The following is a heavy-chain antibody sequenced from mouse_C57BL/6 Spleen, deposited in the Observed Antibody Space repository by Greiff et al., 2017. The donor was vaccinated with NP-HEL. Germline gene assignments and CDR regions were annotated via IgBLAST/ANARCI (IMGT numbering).Heavy chain of an antibody. CDR2: IDPETGGT. CDR3: TRFMGSSYGGFAY. D-gene: IGHD1-1*01. J-gene: IGHJ3*01. CDR1: GYTFTDYE. V-gene: IGHV1-15*01. Sequence: VQLQQSGAELVRPGASVTLSCKASGYTFTDYEMHWVKQTPVHGLEWIGAIDPETGGTAYNQKFKGKAILTADKSSSTAYMELRSLTSEDSAVYYCTRFMGSSYGGFAYWGQGTLVTVSA.